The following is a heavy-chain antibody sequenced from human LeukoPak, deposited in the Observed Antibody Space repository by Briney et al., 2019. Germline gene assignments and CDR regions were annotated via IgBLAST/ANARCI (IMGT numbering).Heavy chain of an antibody. Sequence: GGSLRLSCAASGFTFSSYAMHWVRQAPGKGLEWVAVISYDGRNKYYADSVKGRFTISRDNSKNTLYLKMNSLRAEDTAVYYCAKEGVSSSWIHYYYYMDVWGKGTTVTVSS. V-gene: IGHV3-30*04. CDR2: ISYDGRNK. CDR1: GFTFSSYA. J-gene: IGHJ6*03. D-gene: IGHD6-13*01. CDR3: AKEGVSSSWIHYYYYMDV.